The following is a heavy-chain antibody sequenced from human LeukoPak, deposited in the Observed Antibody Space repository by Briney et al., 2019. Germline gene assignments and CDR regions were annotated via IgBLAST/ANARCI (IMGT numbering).Heavy chain of an antibody. D-gene: IGHD2-8*02. Sequence: PSETLSLTCTVSDGSISNYYWSWIRQPPGKGLEWIGHIYTSGSTNYNPSLKSRVTISVDTSKNQFSLKLSSVTAADTAVYYCARHLTGSSVCIEYWGQGTLVTVSS. CDR2: IYTSGST. V-gene: IGHV4-4*09. CDR3: ARHLTGSSVCIEY. CDR1: DGSISNYY. J-gene: IGHJ4*02.